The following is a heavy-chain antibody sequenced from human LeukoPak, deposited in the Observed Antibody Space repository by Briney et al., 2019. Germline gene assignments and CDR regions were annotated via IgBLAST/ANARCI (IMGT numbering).Heavy chain of an antibody. Sequence: GGSLRLSCAASEFTFSSYGMHWVRQAPGKGLEWVAFIRYDGSNKYYADSVKGRFTISRDNSKNTLYLQMNSLRAEDTAVYYCAKGHIAVAGTGFDYWGQGTLVTVSS. V-gene: IGHV3-30*02. D-gene: IGHD6-19*01. CDR2: IRYDGSNK. J-gene: IGHJ4*02. CDR1: EFTFSSYG. CDR3: AKGHIAVAGTGFDY.